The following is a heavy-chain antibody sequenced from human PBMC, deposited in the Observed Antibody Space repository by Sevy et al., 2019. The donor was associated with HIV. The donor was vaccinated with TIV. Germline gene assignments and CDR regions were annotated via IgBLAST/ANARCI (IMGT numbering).Heavy chain of an antibody. Sequence: GGSLTLSCAASGFTVSSSYMTWVRQPPGKGLEWVSVIYSGGSTYYADSVKGRFTTSRDNSKNTLYLQMNNLRADDTAVYYCARGRGVFGAVAINWFDPWGQGALVTVSS. CDR3: ARGRGVFGAVAINWFDP. CDR1: GFTVSSSY. CDR2: IYSGGST. D-gene: IGHD3-3*01. J-gene: IGHJ5*02. V-gene: IGHV3-53*01.